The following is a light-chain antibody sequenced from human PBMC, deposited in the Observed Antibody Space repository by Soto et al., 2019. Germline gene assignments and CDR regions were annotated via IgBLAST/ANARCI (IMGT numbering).Light chain of an antibody. V-gene: IGKV1-5*03. J-gene: IGKJ1*01. Sequence: DNQMTQSPSTLSASVGDRVTITCRASQSISSWLAWYQQIPGKAPKLLIYKASSLESGVPSRFSGSGPGTEFTLTISSLQPDDFATYYCQQYNSYSATFGQGTKVDI. CDR3: QQYNSYSAT. CDR1: QSISSW. CDR2: KAS.